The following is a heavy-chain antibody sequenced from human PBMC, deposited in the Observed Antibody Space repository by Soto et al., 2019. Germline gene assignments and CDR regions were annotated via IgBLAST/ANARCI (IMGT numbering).Heavy chain of an antibody. CDR3: TREPMVYAKTYYFDY. CDR2: IRSKAYGGTT. D-gene: IGHD2-8*01. V-gene: IGHV3-49*03. CDR1: GFTFGDYA. Sequence: GGSLRLSCTASGFTFGDYAMSWFRQAPGKGLEWVGFIRSKAYGGTTEYAASVKGRFTISRDDSKSIAYLQMNSLKTEDTAVYYCTREPMVYAKTYYFDYWGQGTLVTVSS. J-gene: IGHJ4*02.